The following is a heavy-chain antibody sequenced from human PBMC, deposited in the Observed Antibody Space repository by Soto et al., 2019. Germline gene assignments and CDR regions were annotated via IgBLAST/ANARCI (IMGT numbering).Heavy chain of an antibody. D-gene: IGHD4-4*01. Sequence: QVQLQESGPGLVKPSETLSLTCTVSGGSVSPYYWHWIRQPPGKGLEWIGYIHYSGAIYYNPTLNRRPALSMDMSKRQFPLWQNPVTAADKAVYYGAREYSSFAYGGRGAPVTVSS. CDR2: IHYSGAI. V-gene: IGHV4-59*02. CDR1: GGSVSPYY. J-gene: IGHJ4*02. CDR3: AREYSSFAY.